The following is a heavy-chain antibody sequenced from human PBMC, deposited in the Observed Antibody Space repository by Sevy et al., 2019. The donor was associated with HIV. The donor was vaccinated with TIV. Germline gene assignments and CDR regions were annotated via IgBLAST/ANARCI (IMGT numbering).Heavy chain of an antibody. CDR1: GFTFSSYA. J-gene: IGHJ1*01. V-gene: IGHV3-23*01. D-gene: IGHD2-21*02. CDR3: AKDGGSLVTAISAEYFQH. CDR2: ISGSGGST. Sequence: GGSLRLSCAASGFTFSSYAMSWVRQAPGKGLEWVSAISGSGGSTYYADSVKGRFTISRDNSKNTLYLQMNSLRAEDTAVYYCAKDGGSLVTAISAEYFQHWGQGTLVTVSS.